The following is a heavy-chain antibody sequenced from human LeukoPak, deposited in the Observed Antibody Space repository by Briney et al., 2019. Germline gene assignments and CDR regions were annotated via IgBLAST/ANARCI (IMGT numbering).Heavy chain of an antibody. D-gene: IGHD1-14*01. CDR1: GGTFSSYT. J-gene: IGHJ5*02. Sequence: GASVKVSCKASGGTFSSYTISWVRQAPGQGLEWMGRIIPILGIANYAQKFQGRVTITADKSTSTAYMELGSLTFDDTAVYFCARDPYHRLGPPLDLWGQGTLVTVSS. CDR3: ARDPYHRLGPPLDL. V-gene: IGHV1-69*04. CDR2: IIPILGIA.